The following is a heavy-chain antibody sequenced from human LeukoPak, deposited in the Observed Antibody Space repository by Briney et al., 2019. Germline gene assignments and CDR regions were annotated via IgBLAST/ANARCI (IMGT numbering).Heavy chain of an antibody. V-gene: IGHV4-61*02. Sequence: PSETLSLTCTVSADSISNGSYYWSWIRQPAGKGLQWIGRIYTSGTTNYNPSLKNRVTISVDTSKNQFSLKLSSVTAADTAVYYCARDPIAVAGTDAFDIWGQGTMVTVSS. D-gene: IGHD6-19*01. CDR3: ARDPIAVAGTDAFDI. CDR1: ADSISNGSYY. CDR2: IYTSGTT. J-gene: IGHJ3*02.